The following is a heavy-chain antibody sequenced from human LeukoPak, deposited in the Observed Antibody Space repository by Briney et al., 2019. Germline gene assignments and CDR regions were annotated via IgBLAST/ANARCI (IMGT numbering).Heavy chain of an antibody. Sequence: PGGSLRLSCAAPGFTFSDYYMSWIRQAPGKGLEWVSYISSGGSTINYADSVKGRFTISRDNAKNSLFLQMNSLRAEDTAVYYCARDLDGGNYDYWGQGTLVTVSS. CDR3: ARDLDGGNYDY. J-gene: IGHJ4*02. V-gene: IGHV3-11*04. CDR2: ISSGGSTI. CDR1: GFTFSDYY. D-gene: IGHD4-23*01.